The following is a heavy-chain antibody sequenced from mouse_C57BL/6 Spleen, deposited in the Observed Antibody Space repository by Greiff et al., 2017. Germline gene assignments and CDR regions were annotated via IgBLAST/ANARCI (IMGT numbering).Heavy chain of an antibody. CDR2: IDPSDSET. D-gene: IGHD2-3*01. CDR1: GYTFTSYW. J-gene: IGHJ2*01. Sequence: VQLQQPGAELVRPGSSVKLSCKASGYTFTSYWMHWVKPRPIQGLEWIGNIDPSDSETHYNQKFKYKATLTVATSSSTAYVQLSSLTSEYSAVYYCARISDGYDFGYWGPGITLSAAS. V-gene: IGHV1-52*01. CDR3: ARISDGYDFGY.